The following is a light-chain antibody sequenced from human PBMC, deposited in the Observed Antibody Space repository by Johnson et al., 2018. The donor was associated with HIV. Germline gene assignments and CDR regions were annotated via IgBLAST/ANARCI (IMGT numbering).Light chain of an antibody. CDR2: DNN. Sequence: QSVLTQPPSVYAAPGQKVTISCSGSSSNIGNNYVSWYQQIPGTAPKLLIYDNNKRPSGIPDRFSGSKSGTSATLDITGLQTGDEADYYCGTWDSSLNAYVFGAATKVAVL. CDR1: SSNIGNNY. V-gene: IGLV1-51*01. CDR3: GTWDSSLNAYV. J-gene: IGLJ1*01.